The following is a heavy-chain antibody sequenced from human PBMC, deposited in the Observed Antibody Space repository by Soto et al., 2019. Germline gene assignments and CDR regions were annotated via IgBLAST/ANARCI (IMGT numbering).Heavy chain of an antibody. Sequence: GASVKVSCEASGYTFTSYAMHWVRQAPGQRLEWIGWINAGNGNTKYSQKFQGRVTITRDTSASTAYMELSSLRSEDTAVYYCARQTATDYYYYGMDVWGQGTTVTVSS. V-gene: IGHV1-3*01. CDR1: GYTFTSYA. J-gene: IGHJ6*02. CDR3: ARQTATDYYYYGMDV. D-gene: IGHD4-17*01. CDR2: INAGNGNT.